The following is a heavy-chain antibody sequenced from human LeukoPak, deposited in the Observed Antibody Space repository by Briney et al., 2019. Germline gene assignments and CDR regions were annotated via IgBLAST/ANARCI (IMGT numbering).Heavy chain of an antibody. Sequence: RRASVKVSCKASGYTFTSYGISWVRQAPGQGLEWMGWISAYNGNTNYAQKLQGRVTMTTDTSTSTAYMELSRLRSDDTAVYYCARDLGGYSYGYRGEGYWGQGTLVTVSS. CDR3: ARDLGGYSYGYRGEGY. V-gene: IGHV1-18*01. CDR1: GYTFTSYG. CDR2: ISAYNGNT. D-gene: IGHD5-18*01. J-gene: IGHJ4*02.